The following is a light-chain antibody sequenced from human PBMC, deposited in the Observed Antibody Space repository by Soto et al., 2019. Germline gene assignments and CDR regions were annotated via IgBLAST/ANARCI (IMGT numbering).Light chain of an antibody. Sequence: EIVLTQSPGTLSLSPGERATLSCRASQTVTSNYLAWYQRKPGQAPKLLIYVASSRASDIPDRFSGSGSGTDFTLTINRLEPEDFAVYYCQQYAGSPSTFGQGTKVEIK. CDR1: QTVTSNY. CDR2: VAS. CDR3: QQYAGSPST. J-gene: IGKJ1*01. V-gene: IGKV3-20*01.